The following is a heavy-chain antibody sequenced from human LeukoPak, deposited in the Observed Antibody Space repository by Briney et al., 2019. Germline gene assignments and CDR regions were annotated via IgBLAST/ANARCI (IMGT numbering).Heavy chain of an antibody. CDR3: ARTQYWYDSSGYYY. V-gene: IGHV3-7*04. D-gene: IGHD3-22*01. CDR1: GFTFSSYW. CDR2: IKQDGSEK. Sequence: GGSLRLSGAASGFTFSSYWMSWVRQAPGKGLEWVADIKQDGSEKYYVDSVKGRFTISRDNAKNSLYLQMNSLRAEDTAVYYCARTQYWYDSSGYYYWGQGTLVTVSS. J-gene: IGHJ4*02.